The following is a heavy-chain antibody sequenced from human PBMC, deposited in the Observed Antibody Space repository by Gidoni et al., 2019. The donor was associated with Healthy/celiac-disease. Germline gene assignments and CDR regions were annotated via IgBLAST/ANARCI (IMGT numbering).Heavy chain of an antibody. J-gene: IGHJ5*02. Sequence: EVQLVESGGGLVQPGRSLRLSCAASGFTFDDYAMHWVRQAPGKGLEWVSGISWNSGSIGYADSVKGRFTISRDNAKNSLYLQMNSLRAEDTALYYCAKDIRADFWSGYPHNWFDPWGQGTLVTVSS. CDR3: AKDIRADFWSGYPHNWFDP. CDR2: ISWNSGSI. V-gene: IGHV3-9*01. D-gene: IGHD3-3*01. CDR1: GFTFDDYA.